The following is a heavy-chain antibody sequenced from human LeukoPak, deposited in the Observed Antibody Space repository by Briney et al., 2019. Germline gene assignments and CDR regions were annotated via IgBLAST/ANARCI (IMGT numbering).Heavy chain of an antibody. D-gene: IGHD3-3*01. V-gene: IGHV4-34*01. CDR1: GGSFSGYY. CDR2: IYHSGST. CDR3: ARANLHYDFWSGGPGKFYFDY. J-gene: IGHJ4*02. Sequence: SETLSLTCAVYGGSFSGYYWSWIRQPPGKGLEWIGEIYHSGSTNYNPSLKSRVTISVDTSKNQFSLKVSSVTAADTAVYYCARANLHYDFWSGGPGKFYFDYWGQGTLVTVSS.